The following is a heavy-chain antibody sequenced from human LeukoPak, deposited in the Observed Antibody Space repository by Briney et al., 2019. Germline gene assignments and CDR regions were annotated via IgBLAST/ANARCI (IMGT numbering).Heavy chain of an antibody. V-gene: IGHV3-23*01. J-gene: IGHJ4*02. Sequence: GGSLRLSCEASGFTFSSYAMSWVRQAPGKGLEWVSVVSGSGDSTDYADSVKGRFTISRDNSKSTLYLQMNSLRAEDTAVYYCAKGLPFDYWGQGTLVTVSS. CDR2: VSGSGDST. CDR1: GFTFSSYA. CDR3: AKGLPFDY.